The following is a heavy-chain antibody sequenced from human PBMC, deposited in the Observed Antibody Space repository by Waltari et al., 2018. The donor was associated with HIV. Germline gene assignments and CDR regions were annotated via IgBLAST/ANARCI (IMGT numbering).Heavy chain of an antibody. V-gene: IGHV1-46*01. D-gene: IGHD6-13*01. CDR3: ARARIAAAGTDTFDI. CDR2: INPSGGST. Sequence: QVQLVQSGAEVKKPGASVKVSCKASGYTFTSYYMHWVRQAPGQGLEWMGIINPSGGSTSYAQKFQGRVTMTRDTSTSTVYMELSSLRSEDTAVYYCARARIAAAGTDTFDIWGQGTMVTVSS. CDR1: GYTFTSYY. J-gene: IGHJ3*02.